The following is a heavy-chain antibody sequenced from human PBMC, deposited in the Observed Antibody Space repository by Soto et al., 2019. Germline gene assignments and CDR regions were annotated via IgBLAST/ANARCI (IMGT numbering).Heavy chain of an antibody. J-gene: IGHJ4*02. D-gene: IGHD5-12*01. CDR3: ARAQIRVYSGYGFVYFDY. CDR2: INPSGGST. V-gene: IGHV1-46*03. CDR1: GYTFTSYY. Sequence: GASVKVSCKASGYTFTSYYMHWARQAPGQGLEWMGIINPSGGSTSYAQKFQGRVTMTRDTSTSTVYMELSSLRSEDTAVYYCARAQIRVYSGYGFVYFDYWGQGTLVTVSS.